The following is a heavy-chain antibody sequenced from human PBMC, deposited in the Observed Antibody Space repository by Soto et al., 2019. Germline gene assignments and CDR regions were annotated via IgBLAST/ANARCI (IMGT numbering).Heavy chain of an antibody. J-gene: IGHJ4*02. CDR2: IYSGGST. CDR3: ARDSGYYPRGY. Sequence: EVQLVESGGGLVQPGGSLRLSCAASGFTVSSNYMSWVRQAPGKGLEWVSVIYSGGSTYYADSVKGRFTISRDNSKNTLYLQMNSLRAEDTAVYYWARDSGYYPRGYWGQGTLVTVSS. CDR1: GFTVSSNY. D-gene: IGHD3-22*01. V-gene: IGHV3-66*01.